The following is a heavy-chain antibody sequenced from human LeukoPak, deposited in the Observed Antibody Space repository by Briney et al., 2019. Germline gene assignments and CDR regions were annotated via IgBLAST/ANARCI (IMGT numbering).Heavy chain of an antibody. Sequence: SETLSLTCTVSGGSISSGGYYWSWIRQHPGKGLEWIGYIYYSGSTYYNPSLKSRVTISVDTSKNQFSLKLSSVTAADTAVYYCARDRRPLVGATARWGQGTLVTVSS. CDR1: GGSISSGGYY. CDR2: IYYSGST. V-gene: IGHV4-31*03. CDR3: ARDRRPLVGATAR. D-gene: IGHD1-26*01. J-gene: IGHJ4*02.